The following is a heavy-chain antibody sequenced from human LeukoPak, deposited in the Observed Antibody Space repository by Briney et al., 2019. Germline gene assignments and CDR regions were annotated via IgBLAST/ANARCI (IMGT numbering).Heavy chain of an antibody. CDR2: IYTSGST. D-gene: IGHD3-22*01. CDR3: AIHQTPYYYYDSSGYAWFDP. V-gene: IGHV4-4*07. CDR1: GGSISSYY. J-gene: IGHJ5*02. Sequence: SETLSLTCTVSGGSISSYYWSWIRQPAGKGLEWIGRIYTSGSTNYNPSLKSRVTMSVDTSNNHFSLRLSSVTAADTAVYYCAIHQTPYYYYDSSGYAWFDPWGQGTLVTVSS.